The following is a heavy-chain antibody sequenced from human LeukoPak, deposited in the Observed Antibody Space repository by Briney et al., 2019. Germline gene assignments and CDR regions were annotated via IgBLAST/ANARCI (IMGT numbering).Heavy chain of an antibody. D-gene: IGHD6-19*01. CDR1: GFTFSSYW. V-gene: IGHV3-74*01. Sequence: GGSLRLSCAASGFTFSSYWMHWVRQAPGEGLVWVSRISSDESSTNYADSVKGRFTISRDNAKNTLYLQMNSLRAEDTAVYYCARVRAVAGTKVLYYFDYWGQGTLVTVSS. CDR3: ARVRAVAGTKVLYYFDY. CDR2: ISSDESST. J-gene: IGHJ4*02.